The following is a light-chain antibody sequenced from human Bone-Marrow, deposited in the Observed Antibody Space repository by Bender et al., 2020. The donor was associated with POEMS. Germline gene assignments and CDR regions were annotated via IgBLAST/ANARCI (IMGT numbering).Light chain of an antibody. V-gene: IGLV2-23*01. CDR3: CSYGGSQNLL. Sequence: QSALTQPASVSGSPGQSITISCTGTFSNIGSYDLVSWYQQHPGKAPKLIVYEGTKRPSEVSHRFSGAKSGNTASLTISGLQTADEADYYCCSYGGSQNLLFGGGTRLTVL. CDR1: FSNIGSYDL. CDR2: EGT. J-gene: IGLJ2*01.